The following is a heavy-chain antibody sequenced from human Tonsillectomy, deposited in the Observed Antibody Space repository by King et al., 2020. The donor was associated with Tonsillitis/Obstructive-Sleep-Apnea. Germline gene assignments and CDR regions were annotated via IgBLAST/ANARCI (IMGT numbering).Heavy chain of an antibody. Sequence: VQLVESGGGVVQPGRSLRLSCAASGFTFSSYGMHWVRQAPGKGLEWVAVIWYDGSNKYYADSVKGRFTISRDNSKNTLYLQMHSLRAEDTAVYYCAGELSSYYYYYGMDVWGQGTTVTVSS. CDR1: GFTFSSYG. CDR3: AGELSSYYYYYGMDV. V-gene: IGHV3-33*01. CDR2: IWYDGSNK. J-gene: IGHJ6*02. D-gene: IGHD3-16*02.